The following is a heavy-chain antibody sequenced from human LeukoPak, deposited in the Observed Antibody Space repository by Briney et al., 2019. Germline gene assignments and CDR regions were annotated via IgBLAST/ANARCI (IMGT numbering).Heavy chain of an antibody. CDR2: IYPGDSDT. V-gene: IGHV5-51*01. J-gene: IGHJ5*02. D-gene: IGHD2-2*01. CDR3: ARIGCSSTSCSWWFDP. Sequence: GESLKISCKGSGYSFTSYWIGWVRQMPGKGLEWMGIIYPGDSDTRYSPSFQGQVTISADKSISTAYLQWSSLKASGTAMYYCARIGCSSTSCSWWFDPWGQGTLVTVSS. CDR1: GYSFTSYW.